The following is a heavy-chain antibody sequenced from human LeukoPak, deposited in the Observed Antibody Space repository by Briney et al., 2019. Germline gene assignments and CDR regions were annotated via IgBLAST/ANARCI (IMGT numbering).Heavy chain of an antibody. J-gene: IGHJ4*02. Sequence: SVKVSCKASGGTSSSYAISWVRQAPGQGLEWMGGIIPIFGTANYAQKFQGRVTITTDESTSTAYMELSSLRSEDTAVYYCARMNCSSTSCYMGFDYWGQGTLVTVSS. CDR3: ARMNCSSTSCYMGFDY. CDR2: IIPIFGTA. D-gene: IGHD2-2*02. CDR1: GGTSSSYA. V-gene: IGHV1-69*05.